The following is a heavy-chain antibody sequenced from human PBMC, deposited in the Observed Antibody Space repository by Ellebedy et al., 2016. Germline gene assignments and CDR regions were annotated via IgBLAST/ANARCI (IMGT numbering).Heavy chain of an antibody. J-gene: IGHJ4*02. Sequence: SETLSLXXSVSGVSISSHYWSWLRQPPGKGLEWFGYIYYSGSINYNPSLKSRVTISVDTSKNQFSLKLTSVTAADTAVYYCARDSNGGHPWGQGTLVTVSS. D-gene: IGHD3-10*01. CDR2: IYYSGSI. CDR3: ARDSNGGHP. CDR1: GVSISSHY. V-gene: IGHV4-59*11.